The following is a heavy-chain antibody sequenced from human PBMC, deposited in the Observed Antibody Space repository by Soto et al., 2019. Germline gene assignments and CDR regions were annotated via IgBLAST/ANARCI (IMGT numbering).Heavy chain of an antibody. V-gene: IGHV4-4*02. CDR1: GGSISSSNW. CDR3: ARGPITMVRGVRNWFDP. J-gene: IGHJ5*02. D-gene: IGHD3-10*01. Sequence: QVQLQESGPGLVKPSGTLTLTCAVSGGSISSSNWWSWVRQPPGKGLEWIGEIYHSGSTNYNPSLKSRVTISVDKSKNQFSLKLSSVTAADTAVYYCARGPITMVRGVRNWFDPWGQGTLVTVSS. CDR2: IYHSGST.